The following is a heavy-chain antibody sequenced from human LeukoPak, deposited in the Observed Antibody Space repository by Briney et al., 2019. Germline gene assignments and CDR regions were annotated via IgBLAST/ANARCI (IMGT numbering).Heavy chain of an antibody. J-gene: IGHJ5*02. CDR3: ARDLMVRGVIITSNWFDP. CDR1: GYTFTSYG. V-gene: IGHV1-18*01. CDR2: ISAYNGNT. Sequence: GASVKVSCKASGYTFTSYGISWVRQAPGQGPEWMGWISAYNGNTNYAQKLQGRVTMTTDTSTSTAYMELRSLRSDDTAVYYCARDLMVRGVIITSNWFDPWGQGTLVTVSS. D-gene: IGHD3-10*01.